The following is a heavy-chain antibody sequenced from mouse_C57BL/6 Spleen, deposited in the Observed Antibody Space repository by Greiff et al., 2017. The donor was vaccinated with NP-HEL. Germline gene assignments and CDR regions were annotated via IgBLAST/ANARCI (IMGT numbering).Heavy chain of an antibody. CDR2: ISNGGGST. CDR1: GFTFSDYY. V-gene: IGHV5-12*01. Sequence: EVKLVESGGGLVQPGGSLKLSCAASGFTFSDYYMYWVRQTPEKRLEWVAYISNGGGSTYYPDTVKGRFTISRDNAKNTLYLQMSRLKSEDTAMYYCARQGVPSWEDYYAMDYWGQGTSVTVSS. D-gene: IGHD4-1*01. J-gene: IGHJ4*01. CDR3: ARQGVPSWEDYYAMDY.